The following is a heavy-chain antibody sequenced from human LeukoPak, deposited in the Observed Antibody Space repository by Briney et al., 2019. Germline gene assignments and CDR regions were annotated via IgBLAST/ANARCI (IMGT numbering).Heavy chain of an antibody. V-gene: IGHV4-61*02. CDR1: GGSVSSDNSY. Sequence: SSETLSLTCTVSGGSVSSDNSYWNWIRQPAGEGLEWIGRIYADGSSTYNPSLKSRVTISVDSSKNQFSLRLSSMTAADTAVYYCARARLITMSQFDPWGQGTLVTVSS. CDR3: ARARLITMSQFDP. J-gene: IGHJ5*02. D-gene: IGHD3-10*02. CDR2: IYADGSS.